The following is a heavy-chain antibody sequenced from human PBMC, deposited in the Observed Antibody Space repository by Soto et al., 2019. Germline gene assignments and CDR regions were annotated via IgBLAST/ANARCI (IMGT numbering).Heavy chain of an antibody. J-gene: IGHJ5*02. CDR2: INPSGGST. V-gene: IGHV1-46*03. CDR1: GYTFTSYY. CDR3: ARIQGSGITGTTGWFDP. Sequence: QVQLVQSGAEVKKPGASVKVSCKASGYTFTSYYMHWVRQAPGQGLEWMGIINPSGGSTSYAQKFQGRVTMTTDTSTSTVYMELSSLGSEDTAVYYCARIQGSGITGTTGWFDPWGQGTLVTVSS. D-gene: IGHD1-20*01.